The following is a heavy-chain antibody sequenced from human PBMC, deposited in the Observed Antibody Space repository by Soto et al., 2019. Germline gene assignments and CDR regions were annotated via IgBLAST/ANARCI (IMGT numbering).Heavy chain of an antibody. Sequence: ASVKVSCKASGGTFSSYTISWVRQAPGQGLEWMGRIIPILGIANYAQKFQGRVTITADKSTSTAYMELSSLRSEDTAVYYCARVAVSYYFDYWGQGTLVTVSS. D-gene: IGHD4-4*01. CDR1: GGTFSSYT. V-gene: IGHV1-69*02. J-gene: IGHJ4*02. CDR2: IIPILGIA. CDR3: ARVAVSYYFDY.